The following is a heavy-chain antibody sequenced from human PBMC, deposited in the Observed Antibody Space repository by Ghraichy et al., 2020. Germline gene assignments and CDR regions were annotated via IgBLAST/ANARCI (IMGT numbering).Heavy chain of an antibody. CDR1: GGTFSSYT. V-gene: IGHV1-69*02. CDR2: IIPILGIA. J-gene: IGHJ6*02. Sequence: SVKVSCKASGGTFSSYTISWVRQAPGQGLEWMGRIIPILGIANYAQKFQGRVTITADKSTSTAYMELSSLRSEDTAVYYCAASYSTNYYYYGMDVWGQGTTVTVSS. CDR3: AASYSTNYYYYGMDV. D-gene: IGHD1-26*01.